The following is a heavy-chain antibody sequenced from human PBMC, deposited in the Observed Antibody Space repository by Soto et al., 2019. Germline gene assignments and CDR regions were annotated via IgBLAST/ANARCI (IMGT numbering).Heavy chain of an antibody. J-gene: IGHJ4*02. D-gene: IGHD5-12*01. CDR3: AREDGYNSHFDY. Sequence: VQLQGSGPGLGKPSETLSLTCTVLVGSISSYSWSWIRHPPGRGLEWIGYIYYSGSTNYNPSLKSRVTISVDTSKNQFSLKLSSVTAADTAVYYCAREDGYNSHFDYWGQGTLVTVSS. CDR1: VGSISSYS. V-gene: IGHV4-59*01. CDR2: IYYSGST.